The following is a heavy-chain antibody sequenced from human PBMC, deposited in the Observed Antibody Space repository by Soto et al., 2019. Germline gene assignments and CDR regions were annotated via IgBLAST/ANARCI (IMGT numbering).Heavy chain of an antibody. CDR3: AGRWNYYYGMDV. CDR2: INHSGST. V-gene: IGHV4-34*01. CDR1: GGSFSGYY. D-gene: IGHD1-1*01. Sequence: QVQLQQWGAGLLKPSETLSLTCAVYGGSFSGYYWSWIRQPPGKGLEWIGEINHSGSTNYNPSLESRVTISVDTSKNQFSLKLTSVTAADTAVDFCAGRWNYYYGMDVWGHGTTVTVSS. J-gene: IGHJ6*02.